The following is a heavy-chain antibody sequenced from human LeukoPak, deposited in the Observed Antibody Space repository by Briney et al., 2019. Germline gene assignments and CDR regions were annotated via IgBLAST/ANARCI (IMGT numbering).Heavy chain of an antibody. CDR3: ARDGGEGDNSAFDI. J-gene: IGHJ3*02. D-gene: IGHD3-16*01. Sequence: GSLRLFCAASGVPLSEHHIDLGPQAPGKGLEWVGRTRDKGRGYNTEYAASVKGRFTISRDDSQTSLYLQMNSLKTGDTAVYFCARDGGEGDNSAFDIWGQGTVVTVSS. CDR2: TRDKGRGYNT. CDR1: GVPLSEHH. V-gene: IGHV3-72*01.